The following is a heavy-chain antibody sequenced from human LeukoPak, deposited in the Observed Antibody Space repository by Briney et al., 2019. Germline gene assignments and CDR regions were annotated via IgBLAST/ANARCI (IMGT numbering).Heavy chain of an antibody. Sequence: SETLSLTCAVYGGSISSSSYYWGWIRQPPGKGLEWIGSIYYSGSTYYNPSLKSRVTISVDTSKNQFSLKLSSVTAADTAVYYCAGTYDYVWGSYRYGKYYFDYWGQGTLVTVSS. V-gene: IGHV4-39*07. J-gene: IGHJ4*02. D-gene: IGHD3-16*02. CDR1: GGSISSSSYY. CDR3: AGTYDYVWGSYRYGKYYFDY. CDR2: IYYSGST.